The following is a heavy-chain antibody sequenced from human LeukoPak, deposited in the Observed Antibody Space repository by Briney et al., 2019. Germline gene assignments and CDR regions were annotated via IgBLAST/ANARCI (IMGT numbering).Heavy chain of an antibody. V-gene: IGHV4-59*12. CDR3: ARAGGEH. CDR1: GGSISSYY. J-gene: IGHJ1*01. D-gene: IGHD3-10*01. CDR2: IYYSGST. Sequence: SETLSLTCTVSGGSISSYYWSWIRQPPGKGLEWIGYIYYSGSTNYNPSLKSRVTISVDASKNQFSLKLSSVTAADTAVYYCARAGGEHWGQGTLVTVSS.